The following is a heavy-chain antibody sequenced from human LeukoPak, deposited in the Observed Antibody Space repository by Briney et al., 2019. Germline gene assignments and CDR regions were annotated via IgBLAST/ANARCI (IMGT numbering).Heavy chain of an antibody. CDR2: INSDGSST. D-gene: IGHD5-12*01. V-gene: IGHV3-74*01. CDR1: GFTFSSYW. J-gene: IGHJ6*03. Sequence: GGSLRLSCAASGFTFSSYWMHWVRQAPGKGLVWVSRINSDGSSTSYADSVKGRFTISRDNAKNTLYLRMNSLRAEDTAVYCCAKGGGYEAQYYYYYLDVWGKGTTVTISS. CDR3: AKGGGYEAQYYYYYLDV.